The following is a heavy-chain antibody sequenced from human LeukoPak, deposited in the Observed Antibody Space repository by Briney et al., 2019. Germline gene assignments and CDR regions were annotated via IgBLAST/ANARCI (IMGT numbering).Heavy chain of an antibody. J-gene: IGHJ4*02. CDR2: IVPILGIA. Sequence: ASVKVSCKASGGTFSSYAISWVRQAPGQGLEWMGRIVPILGIANYAQKLQGRVTMTTDTSTSTAYMELRSLRSDDTAVYYCASGSGVPAAGNLDYWGQGTLVTVSS. CDR1: GGTFSSYA. D-gene: IGHD2-2*01. V-gene: IGHV1-69*04. CDR3: ASGSGVPAAGNLDY.